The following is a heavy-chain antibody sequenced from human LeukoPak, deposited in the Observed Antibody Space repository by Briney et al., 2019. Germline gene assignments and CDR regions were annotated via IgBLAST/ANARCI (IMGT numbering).Heavy chain of an antibody. CDR1: GGSISSYY. D-gene: IGHD2-2*01. J-gene: IGHJ4*02. CDR3: AMAIFGTRWGPFYVDY. V-gene: IGHV4-59*04. CDR2: IYHSGST. Sequence: SETLSLTCTVSGGSISSYYWSWIRQPPGKGLEWIGSIYHSGSTYYNPSLKSRVTISVDTSKNQFSLKLNSVAAADTAVYYCAMAIFGTRWGPFYVDYWGQGNLVTVSS.